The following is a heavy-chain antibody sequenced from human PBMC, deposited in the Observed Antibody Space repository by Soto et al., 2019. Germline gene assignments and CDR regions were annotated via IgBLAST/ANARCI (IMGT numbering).Heavy chain of an antibody. D-gene: IGHD5-12*01. CDR1: VYSITSGYY. CDR3: ARLTYSYSRYDDTYFDY. J-gene: IGHJ4*02. CDR2: IYHSGST. Sequence: PENLSVTCSVSVYSITSGYYWGWIRQPPGKGLEWIGSIYHSGSTYYNPSLKSRVTISVDTPQKLFSLKLISVTAADTAVYYWARLTYSYSRYDDTYFDYCCQGSLVT. V-gene: IGHV4-38-2*01.